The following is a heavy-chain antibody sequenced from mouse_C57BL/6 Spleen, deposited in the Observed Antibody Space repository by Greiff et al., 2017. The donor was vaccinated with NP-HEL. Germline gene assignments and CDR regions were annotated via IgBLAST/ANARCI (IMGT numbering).Heavy chain of an antibody. CDR2: IYPRSGNT. CDR3: ARGTLYYGNYVGTWFAY. CDR1: GYTFTSYG. V-gene: IGHV1-81*01. J-gene: IGHJ3*01. Sequence: VQLQQSGAELARPGASVKLSCKASGYTFTSYGISWVKQRTGQGLEWIGEIYPRSGNTYYNEKFKGKATLTADKSSSTAYMELRSLTSEDSAVYFCARGTLYYGNYVGTWFAYWGQRTLVTVSA. D-gene: IGHD2-1*01.